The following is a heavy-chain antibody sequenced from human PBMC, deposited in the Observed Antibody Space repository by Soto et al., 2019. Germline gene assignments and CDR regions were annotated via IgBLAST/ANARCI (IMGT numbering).Heavy chain of an antibody. D-gene: IGHD5-12*01. CDR1: GFTFSSYS. Sequence: EVQLVESGGGLVQPGGSLRLSCAASGFTFSSYSMNWVRQAPGKGLEWVSYISSSSSTVYYADSVKGRFTISRDNAKNSLYLQMNSLRDEDTAVYYCARGGGYSGYDNWFDPWGQGTLVTVSS. CDR2: ISSSSSTV. CDR3: ARGGGYSGYDNWFDP. V-gene: IGHV3-48*02. J-gene: IGHJ5*02.